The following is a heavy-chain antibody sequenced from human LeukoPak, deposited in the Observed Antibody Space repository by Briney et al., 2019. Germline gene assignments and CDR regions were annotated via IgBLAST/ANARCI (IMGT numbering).Heavy chain of an antibody. Sequence: PGGSLRLSCAASGFTFSSYWMSWVRQAPGKGLEWVANIKQDGSEKYYVDSVKGRFTISRDNAKNSLYLQMNSLRAEDTAVYYCARDVAHGQLWRSDDAFDIWGQGTMVTVSS. J-gene: IGHJ3*02. V-gene: IGHV3-7*03. CDR3: ARDVAHGQLWRSDDAFDI. CDR1: GFTFSSYW. D-gene: IGHD5-18*01. CDR2: IKQDGSEK.